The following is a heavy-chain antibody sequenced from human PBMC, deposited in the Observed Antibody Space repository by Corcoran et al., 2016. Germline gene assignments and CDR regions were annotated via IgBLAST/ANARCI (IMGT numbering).Heavy chain of an antibody. CDR1: GFTFSSYW. D-gene: IGHD6-13*01. Sequence: EVQLVESGGGLVQPGGSLRLSCAASGFTFSSYWMSWVRQAPGKGLEWVANIKQDGSEKYYVDSGKGRFTISRDNAKNSLYLQMNSLRAEDTAVYYCARDGDRGSSWYVGYYYYYGMDVWGQGTTVTVSS. V-gene: IGHV3-7*03. CDR3: ARDGDRGSSWYVGYYYYYGMDV. CDR2: IKQDGSEK. J-gene: IGHJ6*02.